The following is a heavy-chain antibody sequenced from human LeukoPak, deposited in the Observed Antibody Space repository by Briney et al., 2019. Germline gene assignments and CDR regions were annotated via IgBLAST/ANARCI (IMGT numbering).Heavy chain of an antibody. CDR3: ARGTSTMLFDY. CDR1: GYTFTSYG. Sequence: ASVKVSCKASGYTFTSYGISWVRQAPGQGLEWMGWISAYNGNANYAQKLQGRVTMTTDTSTSTAYMELSSLRSEDTAVYYCARGTSTMLFDYWGQGTLVTVSS. D-gene: IGHD3-10*02. CDR2: ISAYNGNA. V-gene: IGHV1-18*01. J-gene: IGHJ4*02.